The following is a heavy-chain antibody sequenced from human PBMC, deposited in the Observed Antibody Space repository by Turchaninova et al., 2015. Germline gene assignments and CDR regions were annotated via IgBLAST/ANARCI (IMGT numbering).Heavy chain of an antibody. Sequence: EVQMVASGGGLVHPWGTLESPGQPLDSFSITHVCAGSAGLPGRGWRVWVVLKKRKTDGGKTDKSPTVKGRCNNSRDDSKNTRYLQMNSLKTEDTAVYYCTTEIAARPSYYFDYWGQGTLVTVSS. CDR3: TTEIAARPSYYFDY. D-gene: IGHD6-6*01. CDR2: LKKRKTDGGKT. CDR1: DSFSITHV. J-gene: IGHJ4*02. V-gene: IGHV3-15*01.